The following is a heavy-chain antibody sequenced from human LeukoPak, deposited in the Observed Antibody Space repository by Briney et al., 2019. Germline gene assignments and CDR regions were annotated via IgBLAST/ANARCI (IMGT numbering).Heavy chain of an antibody. CDR2: IYHSGST. D-gene: IGHD5-12*01. CDR3: ARRPTLIGGYDFSPFFAQPFDY. J-gene: IGHJ4*02. Sequence: PSETLPLTCTVSGYSISSGYYWDWIRQPPGKGLEWIGSIYHSGSTYYNPSLKSRVTISVDTSKNQFSLKLSSVTAADTAVYYCARRPTLIGGYDFSPFFAQPFDYWGQGTLVTVSS. CDR1: GYSISSGYY. V-gene: IGHV4-38-2*02.